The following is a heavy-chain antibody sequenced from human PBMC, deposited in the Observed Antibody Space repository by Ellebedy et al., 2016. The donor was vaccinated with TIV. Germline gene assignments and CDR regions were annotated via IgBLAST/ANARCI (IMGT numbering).Heavy chain of an antibody. D-gene: IGHD1-26*01. J-gene: IGHJ4*02. CDR2: INNDGSST. CDR1: GFTFSSYW. Sequence: ESLKISXAASGFTFSSYWMHWVRQAPGKGLVLVSRINNDGSSTNYADSVKGRFTISRDNAKNTLYLQMNNLRADDTAVYYCARDSGRDWGQGTLVTVSS. CDR3: ARDSGRD. V-gene: IGHV3-74*01.